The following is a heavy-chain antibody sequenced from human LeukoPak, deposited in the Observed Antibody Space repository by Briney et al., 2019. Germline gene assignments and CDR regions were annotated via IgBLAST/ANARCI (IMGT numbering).Heavy chain of an antibody. D-gene: IGHD3-22*01. Sequence: GASVKVSCKASGYTFTGYYMHWVRQAPGQGLEWMGRINPNSGGTNFAQKFQGRVTLTRDTSISTAYMELSRLRSDDTAVYYCASALNYYDSTSQEGNWGQGTLVTVSS. J-gene: IGHJ4*02. V-gene: IGHV1-2*06. CDR1: GYTFTGYY. CDR3: ASALNYYDSTSQEGN. CDR2: INPNSGGT.